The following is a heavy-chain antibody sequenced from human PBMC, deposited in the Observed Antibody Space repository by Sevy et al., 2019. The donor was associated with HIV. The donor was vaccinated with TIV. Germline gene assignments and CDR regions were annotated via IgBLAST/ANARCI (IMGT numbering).Heavy chain of an antibody. V-gene: IGHV1-69*13. D-gene: IGHD6-13*01. CDR2: IIPIFGTA. Sequence: ASVKVSCKASGGTFSSYAINWVRQAPGQGLEWMGGIIPIFGTANYEQKFQGRVTITADESTSTAYMELSRLRSEDTAGYYCARGYTSSWGYAFDIWGQGTMVTVSS. J-gene: IGHJ3*02. CDR3: ARGYTSSWGYAFDI. CDR1: GGTFSSYA.